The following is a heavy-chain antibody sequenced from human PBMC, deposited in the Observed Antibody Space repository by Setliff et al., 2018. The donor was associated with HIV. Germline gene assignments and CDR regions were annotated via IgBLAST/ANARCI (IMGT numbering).Heavy chain of an antibody. CDR3: ARQPTDTSGYNNWFDS. CDR1: GYSFSSYW. D-gene: IGHD3-3*01. Sequence: ESLKISCKTSGYSFSSYWIGWVRQMPGRGLEWMGIIYPGDSDTRYSPSFEGQVTMSADKSINTAYLQWNSLKASDTAMYYCARQPTDTSGYNNWFDSWGQGTLVTVSS. J-gene: IGHJ5*01. CDR2: IYPGDSDT. V-gene: IGHV5-51*01.